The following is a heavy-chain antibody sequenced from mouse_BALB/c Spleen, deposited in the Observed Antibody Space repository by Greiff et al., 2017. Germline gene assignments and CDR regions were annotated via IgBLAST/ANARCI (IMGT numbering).Heavy chain of an antibody. J-gene: IGHJ1*01. Sequence: VQLQQSGAELAKPGASVKMSCKASGYTFTSYWMHWVKQRPGQGLEWIGYINPSTGYTEYNQKFKDKATLTADKSSSTAYMQLSSLTSEDSAVYYCAMHFDGWGAGTTVTVSS. CDR3: AMHFDG. CDR1: GYTFTSYW. CDR2: INPSTGYT. V-gene: IGHV1-7*01.